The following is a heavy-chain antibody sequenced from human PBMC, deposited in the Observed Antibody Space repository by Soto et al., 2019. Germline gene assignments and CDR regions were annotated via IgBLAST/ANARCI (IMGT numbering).Heavy chain of an antibody. CDR3: ARSEDILTGYPPIYYYGMDV. D-gene: IGHD3-9*01. CDR2: MNPNSGNT. J-gene: IGHJ6*02. V-gene: IGHV1-8*01. CDR1: GYTFTSYD. Sequence: GASVKVSCKASGYTFTSYDINWVRQATGQGLEWMGWMNPNSGNTGYAQKFQGRVTMTRDTSTSTVYMELSSLRSEDTAVYYCARSEDILTGYPPIYYYGMDVWGQGTTVTVSS.